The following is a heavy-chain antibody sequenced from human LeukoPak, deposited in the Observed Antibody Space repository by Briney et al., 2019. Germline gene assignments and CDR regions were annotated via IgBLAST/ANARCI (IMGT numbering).Heavy chain of an antibody. CDR1: GYTFTGYY. D-gene: IGHD3-22*01. J-gene: IGHJ2*01. Sequence: GASVKVSCKASGYTFTGYYMHWVRQAPGQGLEWMGWINPNSGGTNYAQKFQGRVTMTRDTSISTAYMELSRLRSDDTAVYYCARGTDYYDSSGYKPGYFDLWGRGTLVTVSS. CDR3: ARGTDYYDSSGYKPGYFDL. V-gene: IGHV1-2*02. CDR2: INPNSGGT.